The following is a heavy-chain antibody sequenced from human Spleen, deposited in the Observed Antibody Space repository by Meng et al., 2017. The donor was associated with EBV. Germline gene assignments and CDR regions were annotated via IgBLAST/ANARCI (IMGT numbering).Heavy chain of an antibody. V-gene: IGHV3-53*01. Sequence: HPVEAGGGLIRPWGSLSLSVSGSGFTVSSTYRTWVRQAPGKGLEGGSVIYTDGTTYYAGSVKGRFTISRDNSKNALYLQMNSLRVEDTAVYYCATIGWYYDYWGQGTLVTVSS. CDR1: GFTVSSTY. CDR3: ATIGWYYDY. CDR2: IYTDGTT. J-gene: IGHJ4*02. D-gene: IGHD2-15*01.